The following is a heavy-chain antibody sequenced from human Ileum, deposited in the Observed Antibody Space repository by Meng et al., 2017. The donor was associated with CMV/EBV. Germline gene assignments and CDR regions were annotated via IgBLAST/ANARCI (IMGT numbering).Heavy chain of an antibody. CDR3: AREIEGYNYRGYFDY. V-gene: IGHV3-30-3*01. CDR1: GFTFSSYA. CDR2: ISYDGSNK. Sequence: GGSLRLSCAASGFTFSSYAMHWVRQAPGKGLEWVAVISYDGSNKYYADSVKGRFTISRDNSKNTLYLQMNSLRAEDTAVYYCAREIEGYNYRGYFDYWGQGTLVTVSS. D-gene: IGHD5-24*01. J-gene: IGHJ4*02.